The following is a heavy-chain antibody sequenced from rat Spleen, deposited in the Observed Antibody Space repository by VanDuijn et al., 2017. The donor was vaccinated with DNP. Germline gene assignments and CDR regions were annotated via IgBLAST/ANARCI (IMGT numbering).Heavy chain of an antibody. D-gene: IGHD1-7*01. J-gene: IGHJ2*01. CDR3: ATHTTGMGDY. V-gene: IGHV5-25*01. Sequence: EVQLVESGGGLVQPGRSLKLSCAASGFTFRDYNMAWVRQAPKKGLEWVASITPSGDSTYYRDSLKGRFTISRDNEKSTLYLQMDSLRSEDTATYYCATHTTGMGDYWGQGVMVTVSS. CDR1: GFTFRDYN. CDR2: ITPSGDST.